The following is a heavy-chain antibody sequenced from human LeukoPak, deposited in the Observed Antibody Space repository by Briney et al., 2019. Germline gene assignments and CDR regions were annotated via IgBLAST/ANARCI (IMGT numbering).Heavy chain of an antibody. CDR1: GFTFSNKW. V-gene: IGHV3-7*05. D-gene: IGHD4-17*01. J-gene: IGHJ6*02. CDR3: ARWVTTPHHGLDV. CDR2: INGDGRDK. Sequence: GGSLRLSCVASGFTFSNKWMSWVRQAPGKGLEWVANINGDGRDKYYVDSVTGRFHISRDNPKNSLDLQMSSLRDEDTAVYYCARWVTTPHHGLDVWGPGTTVTVSS.